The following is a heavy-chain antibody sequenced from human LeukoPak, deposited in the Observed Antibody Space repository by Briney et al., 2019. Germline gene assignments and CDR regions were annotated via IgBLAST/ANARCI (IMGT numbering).Heavy chain of an antibody. CDR3: ARGFDY. CDR1: GFTFSSYA. J-gene: IGHJ4*02. V-gene: IGHV3-23*01. CDR2: ISGSGCRT. Sequence: PGGSLRLSCAASGFTFSSYAMSWVRQAPGKGLEGVSAISGSGCRTYYADSVKRRYTISRDNTKNTLYLPMNSLRADDSAVYYCARGFDYWGQGTLVTVSS.